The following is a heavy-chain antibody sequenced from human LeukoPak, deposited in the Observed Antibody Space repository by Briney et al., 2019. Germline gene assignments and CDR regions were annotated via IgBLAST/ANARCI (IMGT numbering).Heavy chain of an antibody. CDR3: ARAGATISPFDY. Sequence: ASVKVSCKASGYTFTSYYMHWVRQAPGQGLEWMGIINPSGGSTSYAQKFQGRVTMARDTSTSTVYLELSSLRSEDTAVYYCARAGATISPFDYWGQGTLVTVSS. V-gene: IGHV1-46*01. CDR2: INPSGGST. J-gene: IGHJ4*02. CDR1: GYTFTSYY. D-gene: IGHD5-24*01.